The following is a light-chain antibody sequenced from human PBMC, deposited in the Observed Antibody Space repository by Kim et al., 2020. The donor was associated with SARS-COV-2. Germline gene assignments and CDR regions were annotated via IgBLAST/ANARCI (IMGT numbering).Light chain of an antibody. CDR2: AAS. CDR3: QKYNSAPRT. Sequence: ASVRDRVTITCRASQGISKYLAWYQQKPGKVPKLLIYAASTLQSGVPSRFSGSGSGTDFTLTISSLQPEDVATYYCQKYNSAPRTFGQGTKVEIK. V-gene: IGKV1-27*01. CDR1: QGISKY. J-gene: IGKJ1*01.